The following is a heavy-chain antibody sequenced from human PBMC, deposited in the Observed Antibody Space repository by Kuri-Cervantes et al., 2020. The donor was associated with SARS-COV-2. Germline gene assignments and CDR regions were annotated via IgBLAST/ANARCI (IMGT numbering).Heavy chain of an antibody. CDR2: ISSSSSYT. D-gene: IGHD3-10*01. V-gene: IGHV3-11*05. CDR3: ARDLNGGSDY. J-gene: IGHJ4*02. CDR1: GFTFSDYY. Sequence: RGSLRLSCAASGFTFSDYYMSWIRQAPGKGLEWVSYISSSSSYTNYADSVKGRFTISRDNAKNSLYLQMNSLRAEDTAVYYCARDLNGGSDYWGQGTLVTVSS.